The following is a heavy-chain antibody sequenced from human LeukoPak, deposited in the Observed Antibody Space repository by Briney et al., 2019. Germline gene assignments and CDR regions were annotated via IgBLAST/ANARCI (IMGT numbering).Heavy chain of an antibody. V-gene: IGHV1-46*01. Sequence: GASVKVSCKASGYTFTSYYMHWVRQAPGQGLEWMGIINPSGGSTSYAQKFQGRVTMTRDTSTSTVYMELSSLRSEDTAVYYCARDGAFPMTTVNYGGDHWGQGTLVTVSS. D-gene: IGHD4-17*01. CDR2: INPSGGST. CDR3: ARDGAFPMTTVNYGGDH. J-gene: IGHJ4*02. CDR1: GYTFTSYY.